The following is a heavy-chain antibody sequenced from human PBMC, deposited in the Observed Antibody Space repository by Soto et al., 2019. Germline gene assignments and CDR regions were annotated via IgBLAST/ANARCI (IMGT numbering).Heavy chain of an antibody. CDR1: GGSISSSSYY. J-gene: IGHJ4*02. V-gene: IGHV4-39*02. D-gene: IGHD6-13*01. Sequence: SETLSLTCTVSGGSISSSSYYWGWIRQPPGKGLEWIGSIYYSGSTYYNPSLKSRVTISVDTSKNQFSLKLSSVTAADTAVYYCAREYSSSWYADYWGQGTLVTVSS. CDR2: IYYSGST. CDR3: AREYSSSWYADY.